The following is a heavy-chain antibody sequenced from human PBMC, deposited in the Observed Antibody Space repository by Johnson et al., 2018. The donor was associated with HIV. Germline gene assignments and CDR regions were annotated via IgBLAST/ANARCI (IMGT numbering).Heavy chain of an antibody. D-gene: IGHD2-21*02. CDR2: IYSGGST. Sequence: VHSVESGGGLLQPGGSLRLSCAASGFTVSSNYMSWVRQAPGKGLEWVSVIYSGGSTYYADSVKGRFTISRDNSKNTLYLQMNSLRAEDTALYYCGRGEEAYCGGDCYSGAFDIWGQGTMVTVSS. CDR1: GFTVSSNY. V-gene: IGHV3-53*01. J-gene: IGHJ3*02. CDR3: GRGEEAYCGGDCYSGAFDI.